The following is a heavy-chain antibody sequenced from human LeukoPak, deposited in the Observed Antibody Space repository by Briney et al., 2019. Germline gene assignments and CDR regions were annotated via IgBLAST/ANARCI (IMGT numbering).Heavy chain of an antibody. CDR2: LIPILGIA. J-gene: IGHJ4*02. V-gene: IGHV1-69*04. CDR3: AKAGEEAVVVPAAADY. D-gene: IGHD2-2*01. Sequence: FSVQVTCKGSGGTFRSSAISWLRQAPEEVLEWLPKLIPILGIANYAQKFQGRVTITADKSTSTAYMELSSLRSEDTAVYYCAKAGEEAVVVPAAADYWGQGTLVTVSS. CDR1: GGTFRSSA.